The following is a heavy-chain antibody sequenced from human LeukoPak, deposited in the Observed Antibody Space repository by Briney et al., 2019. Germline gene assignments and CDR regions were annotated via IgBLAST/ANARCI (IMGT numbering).Heavy chain of an antibody. J-gene: IGHJ4*02. CDR3: AKILSGTYSFDL. V-gene: IGHV3-23*01. Sequence: GGSLRLSCTASGSTFSTYPMTWVRQAPGQGLEWVSAISGNSVTIYYADSVEGRFTISGDNSKNTLYLQMYSLRAEDTAVYYCAKILSGTYSFDLWGQGTLATVSS. CDR2: ISGNSVTI. CDR1: GSTFSTYP. D-gene: IGHD1-26*01.